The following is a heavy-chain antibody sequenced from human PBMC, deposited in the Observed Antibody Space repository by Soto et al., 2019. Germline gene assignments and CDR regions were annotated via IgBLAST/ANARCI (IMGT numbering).Heavy chain of an antibody. D-gene: IGHD6-25*01. Sequence: GGSLRLSCAASGFPFRIFTMNLVRQSPGKGLEWVSTISSNSAYIYYTDALRGRFTISRDNAKNSLHLQMNSLRAEDTAVYYCTRDASRDSGDRGWFDPWGPGTLVTVSS. CDR1: GFPFRIFT. V-gene: IGHV3-21*01. J-gene: IGHJ5*02. CDR2: ISSNSAYI. CDR3: TRDASRDSGDRGWFDP.